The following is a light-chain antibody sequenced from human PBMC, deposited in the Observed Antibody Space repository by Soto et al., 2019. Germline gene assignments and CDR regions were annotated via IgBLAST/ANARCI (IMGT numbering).Light chain of an antibody. J-gene: IGLJ2*01. Sequence: QPVLTQSPSASASLGASVKLTCTLSSGHSSYAIAWHQQQPEKGPRYLMKLNSDGSHRKGDGIPDRFSGSSSGAEHYLTISSLQSEDEADYYCQTWGTGIGAFGGGTKVTVL. CDR3: QTWGTGIGA. CDR1: SGHSSYA. CDR2: LNSDGSH. V-gene: IGLV4-69*01.